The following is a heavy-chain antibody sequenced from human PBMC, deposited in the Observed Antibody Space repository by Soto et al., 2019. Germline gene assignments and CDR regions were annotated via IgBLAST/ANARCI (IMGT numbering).Heavy chain of an antibody. V-gene: IGHV4-30-2*01. CDR1: GGSISSCGYS. J-gene: IGHJ4*02. Sequence: QLQLQESGSGLVKPSQTLSLTCAVSGGSISSCGYSWSWIRQPPGKGLEWIGYIYHSGSTYYNPSLKSRATLSVARSKNQFSLKLSSVTSADTAVYYCAAGGGLPRYYWGQGTLVTVSS. CDR2: IYHSGST. CDR3: AAGGGLPRYY. D-gene: IGHD5-12*01.